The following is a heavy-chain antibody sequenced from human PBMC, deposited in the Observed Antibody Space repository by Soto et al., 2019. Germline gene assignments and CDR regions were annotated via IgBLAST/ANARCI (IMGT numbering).Heavy chain of an antibody. CDR1: GFTFSSYW. Sequence: GGSLRLSCAASGFTFSSYWMSWVRQAPGKGLEWVANIKQDGSEKYYVDSVKGRFTISRDNAKNSLYLQMNSLRAEDTAVYYCAREELYYDYIWGSYRPLDAFDIWGQGTMVTVSS. D-gene: IGHD3-16*02. J-gene: IGHJ3*02. CDR2: IKQDGSEK. V-gene: IGHV3-7*01. CDR3: AREELYYDYIWGSYRPLDAFDI.